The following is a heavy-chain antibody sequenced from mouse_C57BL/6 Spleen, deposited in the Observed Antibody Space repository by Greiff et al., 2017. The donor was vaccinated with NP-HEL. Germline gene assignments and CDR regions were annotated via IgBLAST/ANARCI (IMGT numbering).Heavy chain of an antibody. CDR2: IDPKSGGT. J-gene: IGHJ4*01. CDR1: GYTFTSYW. Sequence: QVQLQQSGAELVKPGASVKLSCKASGYTFTSYWMHWVKQRPGRGLEWIGRIDPKSGGTKYNEKFKSKATLTVDKPSSTAYMQLSSLTSEDSAVYDCARGGYYGSRGAMDYWGQGTSVTVSS. D-gene: IGHD1-1*01. CDR3: ARGGYYGSRGAMDY. V-gene: IGHV1-72*01.